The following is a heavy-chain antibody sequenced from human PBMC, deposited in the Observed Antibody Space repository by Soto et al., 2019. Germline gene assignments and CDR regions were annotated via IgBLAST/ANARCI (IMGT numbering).Heavy chain of an antibody. Sequence: QVQLVQSGAEVKKPGASVRVSCKASGYTITCCAMHWVRQAPGQRPEWMGWFNAGDGDTKYSQNFQGRFTIIRDTSASTVDMEVSSLRPEDTAVYYCARDGEDKAAAAMVYWGQGTLVTVSS. J-gene: IGHJ4*02. CDR2: FNAGDGDT. CDR1: GYTITCCA. D-gene: IGHD6-13*01. V-gene: IGHV1-3*01. CDR3: ARDGEDKAAAAMVY.